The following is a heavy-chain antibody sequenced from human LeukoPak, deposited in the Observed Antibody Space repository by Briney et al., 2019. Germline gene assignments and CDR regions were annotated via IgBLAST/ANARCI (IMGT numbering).Heavy chain of an antibody. V-gene: IGHV4-39*01. CDR2: IYYVGSP. Sequence: PSETLSLTRSVSGDSIRSGHSYWGWIRQDPRKGLEWIASIYYVGSPHYNPSLNSRRVTMSVDTTKNQFSLTLTSVTAADTAIYYCARFPITKRAMDVWGQGTTVTVSS. CDR1: GDSIRSGHSY. J-gene: IGHJ6*02. CDR3: ARFPITKRAMDV. D-gene: IGHD3-3*01.